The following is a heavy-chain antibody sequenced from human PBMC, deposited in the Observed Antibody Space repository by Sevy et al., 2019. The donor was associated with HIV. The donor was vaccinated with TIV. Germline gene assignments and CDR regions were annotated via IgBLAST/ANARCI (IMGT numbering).Heavy chain of an antibody. CDR3: AKTFAIFGVLMSPDFDS. Sequence: GGSLRLSCAASGFTFSNYGMHWVRQAPGKGLEWVALIWYDGSYKYYADSVKGRFIISRDNTKSMLYLQMNSLRAEDTAVYYCAKTFAIFGVLMSPDFDSWGQGTLVTVSS. CDR1: GFTFSNYG. J-gene: IGHJ5*01. V-gene: IGHV3-33*06. D-gene: IGHD3-3*01. CDR2: IWYDGSYK.